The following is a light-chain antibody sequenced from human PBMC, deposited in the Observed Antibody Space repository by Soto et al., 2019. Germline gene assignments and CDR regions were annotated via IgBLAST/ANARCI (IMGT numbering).Light chain of an antibody. J-gene: IGLJ1*01. CDR3: SSYTSSSTYV. CDR2: DVS. Sequence: QSALTQPASVSGSPGQSITISCTGTSSDVGGSNYVSWYQQYPGKAPKLIISDVSYRPSGVSNRFSGSKSGNTASLTISGLQVEDEADYYCSSYTSSSTYVFGTGTKLTVL. CDR1: SSDVGGSNY. V-gene: IGLV2-14*01.